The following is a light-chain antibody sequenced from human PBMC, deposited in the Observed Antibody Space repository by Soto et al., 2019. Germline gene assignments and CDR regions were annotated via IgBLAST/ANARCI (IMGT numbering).Light chain of an antibody. V-gene: IGLV3-21*04. CDR3: QVWDSSSDHVV. CDR2: YDS. CDR1: NIGSKS. J-gene: IGLJ2*01. Sequence: SYELTQPPSVSVAPGKTARITCGGNNIGSKSVHWYQQKPGQAPVLVIYYDSDRPSGIPERFSGSNSGNTATLTTSRVEAGDEADYYCQVWDSSSDHVVFGGGPKLTVL.